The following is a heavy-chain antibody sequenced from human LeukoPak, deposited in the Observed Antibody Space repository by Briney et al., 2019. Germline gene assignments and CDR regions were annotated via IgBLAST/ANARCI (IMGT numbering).Heavy chain of an antibody. D-gene: IGHD1-26*01. CDR3: ASLPLNSGVDY. Sequence: AAVKVSCKASGYTFSDYYMHWVRQAPGQGREWMGWINPNSGGTNYAQKLQGRVTMTRDTSISTAYMELSTLRSDDTAVYYCASLPLNSGVDYWGQGTLVTVSS. CDR2: INPNSGGT. CDR1: GYTFSDYY. V-gene: IGHV1-2*02. J-gene: IGHJ4*02.